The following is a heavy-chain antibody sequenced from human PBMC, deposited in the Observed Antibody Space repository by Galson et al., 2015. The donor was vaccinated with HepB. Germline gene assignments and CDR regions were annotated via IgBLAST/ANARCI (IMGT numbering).Heavy chain of an antibody. CDR3: AREGGFFYGSSGFYPPYYFDY. CDR2: IYYSGIT. V-gene: IGHV4-39*02. Sequence: ETLSLTCTVSGGSISGSGHFWGWIRQPPGKGLEWIGSIYYSGITYYNPSLRSRVSMSVDTSKNEFSLKLNSVTAADTAVYFCAREGGFFYGSSGFYPPYYFDYWGQGTLVTVSS. J-gene: IGHJ4*02. D-gene: IGHD3-22*01. CDR1: GGSISGSGHF.